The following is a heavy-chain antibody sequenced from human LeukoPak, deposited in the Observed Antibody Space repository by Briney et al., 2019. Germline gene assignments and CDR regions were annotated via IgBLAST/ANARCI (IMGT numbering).Heavy chain of an antibody. J-gene: IGHJ4*02. Sequence: PGGSLRLSCAASGFTFSTYEMNWVRQAPGKGLEWVSYISGSGTTVYYADSVKVRFTISRDNAKNTLYLQMSSLRADDTAVYYCVRGTGYWGQGTLVTVSS. CDR3: VRGTGY. V-gene: IGHV3-48*03. CDR1: GFTFSTYE. CDR2: ISGSGTTV.